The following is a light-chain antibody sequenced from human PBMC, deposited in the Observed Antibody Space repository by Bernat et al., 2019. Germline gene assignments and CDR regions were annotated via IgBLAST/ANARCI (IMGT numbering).Light chain of an antibody. Sequence: EIVLTHSPGTLSVSPGERATLSCRASQSVTGRYLAWYQQKPGQAPRLLIYGASSRATGIPDRFSGSGSGTDFILTISRLESEDFAVYYCQQYGSSPRTFGQGTRVEIK. CDR1: QSVTGRY. CDR2: GAS. V-gene: IGKV3-20*01. CDR3: QQYGSSPRT. J-gene: IGKJ1*01.